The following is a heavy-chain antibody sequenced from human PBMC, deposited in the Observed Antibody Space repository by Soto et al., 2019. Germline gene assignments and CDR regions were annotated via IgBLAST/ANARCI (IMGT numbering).Heavy chain of an antibody. V-gene: IGHV1-18*01. CDR3: AREYYDFWRGRYMDV. D-gene: IGHD3-3*01. J-gene: IGHJ6*03. CDR2: ISAYNGNT. Sequence: ASVKVSCKASGYTFTSYGISWVRQAPGQGLEWMGWISAYNGNTNYAQKLQGRVTMTTDTSTSTAYMELRSLRSDDTAVYYCAREYYDFWRGRYMDVWGKGTTVTVSS. CDR1: GYTFTSYG.